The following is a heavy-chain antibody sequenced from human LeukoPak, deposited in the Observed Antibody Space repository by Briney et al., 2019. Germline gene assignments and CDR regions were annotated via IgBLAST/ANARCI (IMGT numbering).Heavy chain of an antibody. J-gene: IGHJ3*02. CDR3: ARSGTRGDASDI. CDR2: IKQDGNDR. D-gene: IGHD2-2*01. Sequence: TGGSLRLSCAASGFTFRSYWMTWVRQAPGKGLEWVANIKQDGNDRYYVDSVKGRFTISRDNALNSLFLQMNSLRAEDTGIYYCARSGTRGDASDIWGQGTLVTVSS. CDR1: GFTFRSYW. V-gene: IGHV3-7*03.